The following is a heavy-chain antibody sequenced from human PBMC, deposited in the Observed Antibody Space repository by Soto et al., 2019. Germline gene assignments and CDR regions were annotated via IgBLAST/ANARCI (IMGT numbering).Heavy chain of an antibody. CDR1: GFTFSSYS. CDR2: ISSDGSNK. CDR3: ARRAEFYGWGSYSSSNYYAMDV. J-gene: IGHJ6*02. V-gene: IGHV3-30-3*01. Sequence: QVHLVESGGGVVQPGRSLRLSCVVSGFTFSSYSMHWVRQAPGKGLEWVALISSDGSNKYYADSVKGRFTISRDDSKNVLYLQMNSLTAEDTAVYYCARRAEFYGWGSYSSSNYYAMDVWGQGTTVIVSS. D-gene: IGHD3-10*01.